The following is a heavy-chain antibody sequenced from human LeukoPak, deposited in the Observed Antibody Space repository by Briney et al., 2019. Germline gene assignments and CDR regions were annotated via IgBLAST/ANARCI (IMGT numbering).Heavy chain of an antibody. V-gene: IGHV1-24*01. CDR3: ATGIQLSPTASFYFDY. J-gene: IGHJ4*02. D-gene: IGHD5-18*01. CDR2: FAPGDGET. CDR1: GYTLSKLS. Sequence: ASVKVSCKVSGYTLSKLSMHWVRQAPGKGLEWMGAFAPGDGETIYAQRFQGRVTVTEDISTDTANMELSSLRSEDTAVYYCATGIQLSPTASFYFDYWGQGTLVTVSS.